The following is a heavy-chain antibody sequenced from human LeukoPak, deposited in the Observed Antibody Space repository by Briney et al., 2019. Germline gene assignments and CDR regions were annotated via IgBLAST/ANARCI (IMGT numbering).Heavy chain of an antibody. CDR1: GFTFSSSE. Sequence: SGGSLRLSCAASGFTFSSSEMNWVRQAPGKGLEWVSYISSGGTTICYADSVKGRFTISRDNTKNSLYLQMNSLRAEDTAVYYCASQPYGRFGYWGQGTLVTVSS. CDR2: ISSGGTTI. V-gene: IGHV3-48*03. D-gene: IGHD3-16*01. J-gene: IGHJ4*02. CDR3: ASQPYGRFGY.